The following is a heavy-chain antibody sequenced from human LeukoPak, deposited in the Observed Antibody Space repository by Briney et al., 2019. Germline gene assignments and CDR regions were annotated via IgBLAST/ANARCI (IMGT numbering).Heavy chain of an antibody. Sequence: SETLSLTCTVSGGSISSSSYYWGWIRQPPGKGLEWIGSIYYSGSTYYNPSLKSRVTISVDTSKNQFSLKLSSVTAADTAVYYCARHRGLEVRGVIITRPYYYYGMDVWGQGTTVTVS. V-gene: IGHV4-39*01. J-gene: IGHJ6*02. CDR3: ARHRGLEVRGVIITRPYYYYGMDV. D-gene: IGHD3-10*01. CDR2: IYYSGST. CDR1: GGSISSSSYY.